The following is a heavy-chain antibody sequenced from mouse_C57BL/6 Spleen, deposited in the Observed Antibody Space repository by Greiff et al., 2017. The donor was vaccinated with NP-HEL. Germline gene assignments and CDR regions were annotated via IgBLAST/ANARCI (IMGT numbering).Heavy chain of an antibody. CDR1: GFTFTDYY. V-gene: IGHV7-3*01. D-gene: IGHD2-4*01. Sequence: EVMLVESGGGLVQPGGSLSLSCAASGFTFTDYYMSWVRQPPGQALEWLGYIRNKANGYTTEYIASVKGRFTISRDNSHSILYHQMNALIAEDSATYYCARYGDYDDYAMDYWGQGTSVTVSS. CDR2: IRNKANGYTT. CDR3: ARYGDYDDYAMDY. J-gene: IGHJ4*01.